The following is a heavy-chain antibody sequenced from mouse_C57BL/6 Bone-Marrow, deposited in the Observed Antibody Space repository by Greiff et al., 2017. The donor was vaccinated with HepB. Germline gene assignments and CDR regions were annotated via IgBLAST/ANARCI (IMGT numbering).Heavy chain of an antibody. CDR2: IYPGGGYT. D-gene: IGHD1-1*01. CDR1: GYTFTNYW. Sequence: QVQLQQSGAELVRPGTSVKMSCKASGYTFTNYWIGWAKQRPGHGLEWIGDIYPGGGYTNYNEKFKGKATLTADKSSSTAYMQFSSLTSEDSAIYYCARITTVADYCAVDYWGQRTSVTVS. J-gene: IGHJ4*01. V-gene: IGHV1-63*01. CDR3: ARITTVADYCAVDY.